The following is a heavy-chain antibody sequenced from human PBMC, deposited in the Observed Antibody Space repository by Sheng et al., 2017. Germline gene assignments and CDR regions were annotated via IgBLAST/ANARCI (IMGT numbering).Heavy chain of an antibody. CDR2: IWYDGSEK. J-gene: IGHJ4*02. V-gene: IGHV3-33*01. CDR1: GFTFSSYG. D-gene: IGHD5-18*01. Sequence: QVQLVESGGGVVQPGRSLRLSCAASGFTFSSYGMHWVRQAPGKGLEWVAVIWYDGSEKYYVDSVKGRFTISRDNAKNSLYLQMNSLRAEDTAVYYCARAGGGSRIQLIKNWGQGTLVTVSS. CDR3: ARAGGGSRIQLIKN.